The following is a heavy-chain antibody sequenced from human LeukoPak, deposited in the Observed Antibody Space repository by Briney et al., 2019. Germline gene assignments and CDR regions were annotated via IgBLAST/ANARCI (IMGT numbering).Heavy chain of an antibody. J-gene: IGHJ6*03. CDR1: GYIFIDYE. CDR2: MNPMSGDT. Sequence: ASVKVSCKTSGYIFIDYEISWVRQAPGQGLEWMGWMNPMSGDTGYEQKFQGRITITRDSSISTVYMELSSLRSEDTALYYCARGRYMDVWGKGTTVTVSS. CDR3: ARGRYMDV. V-gene: IGHV1-8*02.